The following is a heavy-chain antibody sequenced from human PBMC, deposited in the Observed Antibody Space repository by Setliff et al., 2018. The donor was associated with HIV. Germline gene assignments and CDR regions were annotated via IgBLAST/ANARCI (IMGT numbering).Heavy chain of an antibody. CDR2: INLNSGGT. D-gene: IGHD6-13*01. Sequence: ASVKVSCKASGYTFTSYYMHWVRQAPGQGLEWMGWINLNSGGTDYAQEFQGRVTMTRDTSISTAYMELRSLRSDDTAVYYCARDLRTIVWYTSSWYEDWFDPWGQGTLVTVSS. V-gene: IGHV1-2*02. CDR1: GYTFTSYY. J-gene: IGHJ5*02. CDR3: ARDLRTIVWYTSSWYEDWFDP.